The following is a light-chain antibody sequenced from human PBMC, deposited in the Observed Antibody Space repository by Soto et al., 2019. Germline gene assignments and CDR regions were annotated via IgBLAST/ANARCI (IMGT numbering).Light chain of an antibody. V-gene: IGLV4-69*01. J-gene: IGLJ2*01. CDR2: VNSDGSH. CDR1: SGHSNYA. Sequence: QSVLTQSPSASASLGASVKLTCTLSSGHSNYAVAWHQQQPEKGPRYLMKVNSDGSHIKGDGIPDRFLGSRSGAERYLTISGLQSEDEADYYCQTWGTGIRVFGGGTKLTVL. CDR3: QTWGTGIRV.